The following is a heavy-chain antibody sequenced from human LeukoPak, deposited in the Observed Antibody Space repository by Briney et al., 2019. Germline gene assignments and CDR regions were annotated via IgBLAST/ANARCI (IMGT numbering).Heavy chain of an antibody. J-gene: IGHJ4*02. D-gene: IGHD6-13*01. CDR1: GFTFNDYY. CDR2: ISSSGGHT. V-gene: IGHV3-11*06. CDR3: ARNPGPGTLDN. Sequence: GGSLRLPCAASGFTFNDYYMSCIRQAPGKGLEWVSFISSSGGHTNYADSVKGRFTISRDNAKNSLYLQMNSLRAEDTAVYYCARNPGPGTLDNWGQGTLVTVSS.